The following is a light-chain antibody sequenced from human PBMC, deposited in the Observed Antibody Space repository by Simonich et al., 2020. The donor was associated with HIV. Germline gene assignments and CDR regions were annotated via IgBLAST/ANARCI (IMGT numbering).Light chain of an antibody. CDR2: KTS. V-gene: IGKV1-5*03. CDR3: QQSYSTPPT. J-gene: IGKJ1*01. Sequence: DIQMTQSLSTLSASVGDRVIITCQASQSMSSWWAWYQQKPGKAPKRLINKTSTLESGVPSRFSGSGSGTEFTLTISSLQPDDFATYYCQQSYSTPPTFGQGTKVEIK. CDR1: QSMSSW.